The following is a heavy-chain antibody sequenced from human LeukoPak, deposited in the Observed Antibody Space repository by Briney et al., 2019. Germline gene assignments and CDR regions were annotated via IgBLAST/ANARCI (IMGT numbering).Heavy chain of an antibody. CDR3: ARDHAFSYYYYYMDV. V-gene: IGHV3-7*01. Sequence: GGSLRLSCAASGFIFSSYWMSWVRQAPGKGLEWVANINQDGSEKYYVDSVKGRFTISRDSAKNSLFLRMNSLRADDTAVYYCARDHAFSYYYYYMDVWGKGTTVTVSS. CDR2: INQDGSEK. J-gene: IGHJ6*03. D-gene: IGHD3-3*01. CDR1: GFIFSSYW.